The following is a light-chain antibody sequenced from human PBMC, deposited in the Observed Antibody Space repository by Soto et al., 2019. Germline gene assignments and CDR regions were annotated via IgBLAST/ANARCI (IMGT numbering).Light chain of an antibody. CDR1: SGHSSYA. Sequence: QLVLTQSPSASAPLGASVKLTCTLSSGHSSYAIAWHQQHPEKGPRYLMKLNSAGSHSKGDGIPDRFSGSSSGAERYLTISSLQSEDEADYYCQTWGTGIQVFGGGTKVTVL. CDR2: LNSAGSH. CDR3: QTWGTGIQV. J-gene: IGLJ2*01. V-gene: IGLV4-69*01.